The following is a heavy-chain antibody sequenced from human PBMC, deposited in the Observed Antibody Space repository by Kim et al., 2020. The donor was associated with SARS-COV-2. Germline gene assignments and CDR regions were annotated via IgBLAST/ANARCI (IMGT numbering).Heavy chain of an antibody. CDR3: ARDNLGYSYGYHFDY. V-gene: IGHV4-34*01. D-gene: IGHD5-18*01. Sequence: PTLKSRVTKSVDTSKNQFSLKLSSVTAADTAVYYCARDNLGYSYGYHFDYWGQGTLVTVSS. J-gene: IGHJ4*02.